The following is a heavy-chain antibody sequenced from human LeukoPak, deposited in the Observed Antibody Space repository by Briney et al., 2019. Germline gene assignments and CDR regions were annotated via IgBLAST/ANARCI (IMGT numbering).Heavy chain of an antibody. J-gene: IGHJ4*02. V-gene: IGHV4-59*01. CDR1: GASISGYY. Sequence: SETLSLTCTVSGASISGYYWSWIRRPPEKGLEWIGYIFYTGSTSYNPALKSRVTISVDTTKNQFSLQLRSVTAADTAPYYCARLNVLVGSGLDYWGQGSLVTVSS. CDR3: ARLNVLVGSGLDY. D-gene: IGHD3-10*01. CDR2: IFYTGST.